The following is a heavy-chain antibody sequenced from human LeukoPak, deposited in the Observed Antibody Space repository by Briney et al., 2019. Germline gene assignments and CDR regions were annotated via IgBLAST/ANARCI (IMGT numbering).Heavy chain of an antibody. J-gene: IGHJ5*02. CDR1: GLTSSTYATSYA. Sequence: GGSLRLSCAVSGLTSSTYATSYAMTWVRQAPGKGLEWVSGISGSGGSTYYAESVKGRFTISRDNFKNTLYLQMNSLGDDDTAIYYCAKGATSVWLLYWFDPWGQGTLVTVSS. V-gene: IGHV3-23*01. D-gene: IGHD6-19*01. CDR3: AKGATSVWLLYWFDP. CDR2: ISGSGGST.